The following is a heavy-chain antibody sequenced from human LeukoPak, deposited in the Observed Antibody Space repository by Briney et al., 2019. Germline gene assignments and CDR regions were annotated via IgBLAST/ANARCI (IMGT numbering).Heavy chain of an antibody. Sequence: QPGGSLRLSYVASGFTFSNYWMSWVRQAPGKGLECVANIKEDGSEKYYVDSVKGRFTTSRDNAKNSLYLQMNSLRAEDTAVYYCARQGDDYWGHGTLVTVSS. D-gene: IGHD3-16*01. V-gene: IGHV3-7*01. J-gene: IGHJ4*01. CDR3: ARQGDDY. CDR1: GFTFSNYW. CDR2: IKEDGSEK.